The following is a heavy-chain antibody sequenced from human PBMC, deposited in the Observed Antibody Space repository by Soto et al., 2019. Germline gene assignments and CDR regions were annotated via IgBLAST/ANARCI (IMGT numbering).Heavy chain of an antibody. V-gene: IGHV4-59*01. CDR3: ARDSYAIGY. CDR2: IYYSGST. J-gene: IGHJ4*02. CDR1: GGSISSYY. D-gene: IGHD2-8*01. Sequence: PSETLSLTCTVSGGSISSYYWSWIRQPPGKGLEWIGYIYYSGSTNYNPSLKSRVTISVDTSKNQFSLKLSPVTAADTAVYYCARDSYAIGYWGQGTLVTVSS.